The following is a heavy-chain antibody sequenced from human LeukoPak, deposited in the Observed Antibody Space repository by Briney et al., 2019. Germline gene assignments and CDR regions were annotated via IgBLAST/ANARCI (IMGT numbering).Heavy chain of an antibody. Sequence: SETLSLTCTVSGGSITRYYWSWIRQPPGKGLEWLGYIYYRGTTNYNPSLKSRVTISVDTSKNQFSLKLSSVTAADTAVYYCASVHYDYVWGSYRGIDYWGQGTLVTVSS. CDR2: IYYRGTT. D-gene: IGHD3-16*02. J-gene: IGHJ4*02. V-gene: IGHV4-59*12. CDR1: GGSITRYY. CDR3: ASVHYDYVWGSYRGIDY.